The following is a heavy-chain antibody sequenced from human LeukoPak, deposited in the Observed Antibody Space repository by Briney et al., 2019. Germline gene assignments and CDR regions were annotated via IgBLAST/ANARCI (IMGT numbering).Heavy chain of an antibody. CDR2: MNPNSGNT. CDR1: GYTFTSYD. J-gene: IGHJ4*02. CDR3: ARRHGRCSDGSCYYPDY. V-gene: IGHV1-8*01. Sequence: ASVKVSCKASGYTFTSYDINWVRQATGQGLEWMGWMNPNSGNTGYAQKFQGRVTMTRNSSITTAYMELSSLRSEGTAVYYRARRHGRCSDGSCYYPDYWGQGTLVTVSS. D-gene: IGHD2-15*01.